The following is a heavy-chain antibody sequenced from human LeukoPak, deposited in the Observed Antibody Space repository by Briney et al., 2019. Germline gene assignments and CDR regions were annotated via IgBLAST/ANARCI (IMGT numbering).Heavy chain of an antibody. J-gene: IGHJ4*02. CDR3: AKDPLGYSGYDPTAYFDY. D-gene: IGHD5-12*01. V-gene: IGHV3-53*01. CDR1: GFSVNTNH. Sequence: GGSLRLSCAASGFSVNTNHMSWVRQAPGKGLEWVSVIYSGGSTYYGDSVKGRFTISRDTSKNTLYLQMNSLRAEDTAVYYCAKDPLGYSGYDPTAYFDYWGQGTLVTVSS. CDR2: IYSGGST.